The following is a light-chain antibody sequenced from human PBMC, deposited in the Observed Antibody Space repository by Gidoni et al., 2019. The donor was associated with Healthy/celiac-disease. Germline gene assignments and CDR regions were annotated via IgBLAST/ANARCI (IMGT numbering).Light chain of an antibody. J-gene: IGKJ1*01. CDR3: QHYNSYPWT. CDR2: KAS. Sequence: DIQMTQSPFILSASVGDRVTITCRASQSISSWLAWYQQKPGKAPKLLIYKASSLESGVPSRFSGRGPGTEFTLTISILQPDDFATYYCQHYNSYPWTFGQGTRVEIK. V-gene: IGKV1-5*03. CDR1: QSISSW.